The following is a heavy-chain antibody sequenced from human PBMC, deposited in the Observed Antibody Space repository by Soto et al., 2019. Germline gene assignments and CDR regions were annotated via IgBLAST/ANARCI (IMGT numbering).Heavy chain of an antibody. V-gene: IGHV3-13*01. Sequence: GGSLRLSCAASGFTFSSYDMHWVRQATGKGLEWVSAIGTAGDTYYPGSVKGRFTISRENAKNSLYLQMNSLRAGDTAVYYCARVLIAAGYDAFDIWGQGTMVTVSS. CDR3: ARVLIAAGYDAFDI. J-gene: IGHJ3*02. CDR1: GFTFSSYD. CDR2: IGTAGDT. D-gene: IGHD6-13*01.